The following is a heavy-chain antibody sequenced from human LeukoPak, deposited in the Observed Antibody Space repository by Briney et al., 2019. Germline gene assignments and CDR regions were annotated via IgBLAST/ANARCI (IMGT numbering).Heavy chain of an antibody. V-gene: IGHV3-48*01. CDR3: ARDVSYSSSWYPNWFDP. Sequence: GGSLRLSCAASGFTFSSYAMNWVRQAPGKGLEWVSYISSSSSTIYYADSVKGRFTISRDNAKNSLYLQMNSLRAEDTAVYYCARDVSYSSSWYPNWFDPWGQGTLVTVSS. D-gene: IGHD6-13*01. J-gene: IGHJ5*02. CDR2: ISSSSSTI. CDR1: GFTFSSYA.